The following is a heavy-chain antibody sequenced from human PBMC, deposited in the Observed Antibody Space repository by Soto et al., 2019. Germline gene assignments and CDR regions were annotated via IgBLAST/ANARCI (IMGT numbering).Heavy chain of an antibody. D-gene: IGHD1-26*01. CDR3: ARLNSSGSYLLYYYYGMDV. Sequence: PGESLKISCKGSGYSFTSYWIGWVRQMPGKGLEWMGIIYPGDSDTRYSPSFQGQVTISADKSISTAYLQWSSLKASDTAMYYCARLNSSGSYLLYYYYGMDVWGQGTTVTVSS. V-gene: IGHV5-51*01. J-gene: IGHJ6*02. CDR2: IYPGDSDT. CDR1: GYSFTSYW.